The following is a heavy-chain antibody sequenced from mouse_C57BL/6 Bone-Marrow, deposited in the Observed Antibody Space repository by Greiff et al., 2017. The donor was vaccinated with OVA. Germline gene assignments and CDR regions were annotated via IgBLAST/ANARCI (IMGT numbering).Heavy chain of an antibody. Sequence: QVQLQQPGAELVRPGSSVKLSCKASGYTFTSYWMDWVKQRPGQGLEWIGNIYPSDSETHYNQKFKDKATLTVDKSSSTAYMQLSSLTSEDSAVYYCAREGGFINYWYFDVWGTGTTVTVSS. V-gene: IGHV1-61*01. CDR1: GYTFTSYW. CDR3: AREGGFINYWYFDV. D-gene: IGHD1-1*01. J-gene: IGHJ1*03. CDR2: IYPSDSET.